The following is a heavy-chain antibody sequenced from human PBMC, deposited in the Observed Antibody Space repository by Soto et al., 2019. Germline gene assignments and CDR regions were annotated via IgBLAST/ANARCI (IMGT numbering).Heavy chain of an antibody. CDR1: GYTFTDHA. J-gene: IGHJ6*02. V-gene: IGHV1-3*01. CDR2: INAGNGNP. Sequence: QVQLVQSGAEVKKPGASVRISCKPSGYTFTDHAVHWVRQAPGQRLEWLGWINAGNGNPKYSQRFQGRVTITRDTSASTAYMELSILRSEDTAVYYCARGTYDFCKRSYYYPMDVWGQGTTVTVSS. CDR3: ARGTYDFCKRSYYYPMDV. D-gene: IGHD3-3*01.